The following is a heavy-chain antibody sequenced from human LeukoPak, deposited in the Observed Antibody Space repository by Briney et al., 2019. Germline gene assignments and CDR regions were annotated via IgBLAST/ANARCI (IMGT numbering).Heavy chain of an antibody. J-gene: IGHJ3*02. Sequence: SVKVSCKASGGTFSSYAISWVRQAPGQGLEWMGRIIPILGIANYAQKFQGRVTITADKSTSTAYMELSSLRSEDTAVYYCATSGHYYDSSRYNDAFDIWGQGTMVTVSS. CDR1: GGTFSSYA. CDR3: ATSGHYYDSSRYNDAFDI. D-gene: IGHD3-22*01. V-gene: IGHV1-69*04. CDR2: IIPILGIA.